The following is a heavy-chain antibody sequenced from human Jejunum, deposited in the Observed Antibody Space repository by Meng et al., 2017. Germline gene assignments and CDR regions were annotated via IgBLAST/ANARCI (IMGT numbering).Heavy chain of an antibody. V-gene: IGHV1-3*01. Sequence: QVQLVQSGAEAKRPGASVKVSCKAPGYTFNNYPMHWVRQAPGQRLEWMGRITAGNGNTKYSQKFQGRITISRDTSASTAYMELRSLRSEDTAFYYCAREDDYRNYFDYWGQGTLVTVSS. D-gene: IGHD4-11*01. J-gene: IGHJ4*02. CDR2: ITAGNGNT. CDR3: AREDDYRNYFDY. CDR1: GYTFNNYP.